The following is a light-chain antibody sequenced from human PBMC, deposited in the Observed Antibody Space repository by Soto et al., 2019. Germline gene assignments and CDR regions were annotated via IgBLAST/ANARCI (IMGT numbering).Light chain of an antibody. Sequence: DIQMTQSQTSLSASVGDRVTITCRLSQSISSYLNWYQQKPGKAPKLLIYAASSLQSGVPSRFSGSGSGTDFTLTISSLQPEDFAAYYCQQSDSTCTWTFGQGTKVDVK. V-gene: IGKV1-39*01. CDR2: AAS. J-gene: IGKJ1*01. CDR1: QSISSY. CDR3: QQSDSTCTWT.